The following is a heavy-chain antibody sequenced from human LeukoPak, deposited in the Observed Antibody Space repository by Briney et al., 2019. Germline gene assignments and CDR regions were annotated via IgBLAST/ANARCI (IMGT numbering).Heavy chain of an antibody. CDR1: GVSLSTSGGG. CDR2: IYWGDDK. D-gene: IGHD4-17*01. Sequence: KESGPTPLKPTQPLTLTCTFSGVSLSTSGGGVGWIRQPSGKALEWLALIYWGDDKLYNPPRQSRHTITNDTSTNQGCLTMSKLDPVDTATYSCTHSTPVTTSYYYYGKDVWGQGTTVTVSS. J-gene: IGHJ6*02. CDR3: THSTPVTTSYYYYGKDV. V-gene: IGHV2-5*02.